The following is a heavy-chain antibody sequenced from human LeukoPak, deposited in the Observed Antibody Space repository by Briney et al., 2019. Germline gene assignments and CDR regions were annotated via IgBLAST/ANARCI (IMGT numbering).Heavy chain of an antibody. J-gene: IGHJ4*02. CDR2: ISTSGST. CDR3: AMGGGLGIVDY. Sequence: SETLSLTCAVYGGSFSGYYWRWIRQPAGEGLEWIGRISTSGSTDYNPSLKSRVTISVDMSKNQFSLKLSSVTAADTAVYYCAMGGGLGIVDYWGQGTLVTVPS. D-gene: IGHD7-27*01. V-gene: IGHV4-59*10. CDR1: GGSFSGYY.